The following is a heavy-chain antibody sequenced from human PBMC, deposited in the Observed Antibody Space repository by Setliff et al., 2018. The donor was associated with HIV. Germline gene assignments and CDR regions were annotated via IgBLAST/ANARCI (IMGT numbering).Heavy chain of an antibody. CDR1: GGSFSDYY. Sequence: LSLTCALYGGSFSDYYWSWIRQPPGMGLEWIGEVNRGRRTNYNSSLKSRVTISIDTSRNQFSLTVSSVTAADTAVYYCSREIPYSYGGRGHPLWGQGTLVTVSS. CDR2: VNRGRRT. D-gene: IGHD3-22*01. V-gene: IGHV4-34*01. CDR3: SREIPYSYGGRGHPL. J-gene: IGHJ4*02.